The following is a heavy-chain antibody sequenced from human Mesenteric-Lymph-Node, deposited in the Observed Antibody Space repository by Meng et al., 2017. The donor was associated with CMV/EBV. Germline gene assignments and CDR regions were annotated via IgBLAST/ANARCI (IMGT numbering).Heavy chain of an antibody. V-gene: IGHV1-18*01. CDR1: GYTFTSYG. Sequence: ASVQVSCKASGYTFTSYGISWVRQAPGQGLEWMGWISAYNGNTNYAQKLQGRVTMTTDTSTSTAYMELRSLRSDDTAVYYCARDRGSIAARPSYYYGMDVWGQGTTVTVSS. CDR3: ARDRGSIAARPSYYYGMDV. CDR2: ISAYNGNT. D-gene: IGHD6-6*01. J-gene: IGHJ6*02.